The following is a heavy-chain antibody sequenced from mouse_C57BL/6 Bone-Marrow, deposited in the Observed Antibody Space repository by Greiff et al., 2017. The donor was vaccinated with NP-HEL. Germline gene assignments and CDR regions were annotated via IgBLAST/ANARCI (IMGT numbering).Heavy chain of an antibody. D-gene: IGHD1-1*01. V-gene: IGHV1-54*01. Sequence: VQLQQSGAELVRPGTSVKVSCKASGYAFTNYLIEWVKQRPGQGLEWIGVINPGSGGTNYNEKFKGKATLTVDKSSSTAYMQLSSLTSEDSAVYYCAIPPYYYGSSYVNYWGQGTTLTVSS. CDR2: INPGSGGT. CDR3: AIPPYYYGSSYVNY. J-gene: IGHJ2*01. CDR1: GYAFTNYL.